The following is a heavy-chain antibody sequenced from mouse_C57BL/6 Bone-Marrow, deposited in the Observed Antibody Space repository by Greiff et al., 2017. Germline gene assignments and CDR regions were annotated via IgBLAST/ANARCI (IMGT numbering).Heavy chain of an antibody. V-gene: IGHV1-18*01. CDR2: INPNNGGT. CDR3: ARRNWAYAMGY. CDR1: GYTFTDYN. Sequence: EVQLQQSGPELVKPGASVKIPCKASGYTFTDYNMDWVKQSHGKSLEWIGDINPNNGGTNYNQKFKGKATLTVDKSSSTAYMELRSLTSEDTAVYYCARRNWAYAMGYWGQGTSVTVSS. J-gene: IGHJ4*01. D-gene: IGHD4-1*01.